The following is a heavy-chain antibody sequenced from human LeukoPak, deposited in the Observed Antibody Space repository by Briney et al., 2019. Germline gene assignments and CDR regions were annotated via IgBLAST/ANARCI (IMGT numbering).Heavy chain of an antibody. Sequence: SETLSLTCAVSGDSVSSSNYYWSWIRQPPGKGLEWIGYIYYGGNTNYNPSLQSRVTISVDTSKNQFSLKLNSVTAADTAVYYCASLSGFYLDWGQGTLVTVSS. CDR3: ASLSGFYLD. CDR2: IYYGGNT. V-gene: IGHV4-61*01. D-gene: IGHD3-22*01. CDR1: GDSVSSSNYY. J-gene: IGHJ4*02.